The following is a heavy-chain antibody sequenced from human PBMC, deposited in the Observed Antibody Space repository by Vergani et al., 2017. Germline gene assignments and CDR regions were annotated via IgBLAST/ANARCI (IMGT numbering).Heavy chain of an antibody. V-gene: IGHV3-23*01. J-gene: IGHJ4*02. CDR3: AKLLGELSLGNY. Sequence: EVQLLESGGGLVQPGGSLRLSCAASGFTFSSYAMSWVRQAPGKGLEWVSAISGSGGSTYYADSVKGRFTISRDNSKNTLYLQMNSRRAEDTAVYYCAKLLGELSLGNYWGQGTLVTVSS. D-gene: IGHD3-16*02. CDR2: ISGSGGST. CDR1: GFTFSSYA.